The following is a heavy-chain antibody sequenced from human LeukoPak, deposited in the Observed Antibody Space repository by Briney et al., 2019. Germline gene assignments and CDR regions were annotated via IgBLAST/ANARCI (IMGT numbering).Heavy chain of an antibody. CDR2: INHSGST. V-gene: IGHV4-34*01. J-gene: IGHJ4*02. D-gene: IGHD3-10*01. CDR1: GFTFSDYY. CDR3: ARHGVKSGWFGELSVFDY. Sequence: LRLSCAASGFTFSDYYMSWIRQPPGKGLEWIGEINHSGSTNYNPSLKSRVTISVDTSKNQFSLKLSSVTAADTAVYYCARHGVKSGWFGELSVFDYWGQGTLVTVSS.